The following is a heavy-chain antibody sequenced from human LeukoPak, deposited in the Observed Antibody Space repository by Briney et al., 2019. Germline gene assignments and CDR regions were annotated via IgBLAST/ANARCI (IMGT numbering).Heavy chain of an antibody. CDR1: GGSISSSSYY. CDR3: ARVELEGYCSSTSCSVWFDP. CDR2: IYYSGST. D-gene: IGHD2-2*01. V-gene: IGHV4-39*01. Sequence: SETLSLTCTVSGGSISSSSYYWGWIRQPPGKGLEWIGSIYYSGSTYYNPSLKSRVTISVDTSKNQFPLKLSSVTAADTAVYYCARVELEGYCSSTSCSVWFDPWGQGTLVTVSS. J-gene: IGHJ5*02.